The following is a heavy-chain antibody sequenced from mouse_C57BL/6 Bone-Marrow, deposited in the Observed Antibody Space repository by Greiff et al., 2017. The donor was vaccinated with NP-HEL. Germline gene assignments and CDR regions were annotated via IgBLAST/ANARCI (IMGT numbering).Heavy chain of an antibody. CDR1: GYTFPSYG. V-gene: IGHV1-81*01. J-gene: IGHJ4*01. CDR3: AREGAMVYDDAMDY. CDR2: LYPRSGNP. D-gene: IGHD1-1*02. Sequence: VQLQQSGAELARPGASVKLSCKASGYTFPSYGISWVKQRTGQGLEWIGELYPRSGNPYYNEKFKGKATLTADKSSSTAYMELRSLTSEDSAVYYCAREGAMVYDDAMDYWGQGTSVTGSA.